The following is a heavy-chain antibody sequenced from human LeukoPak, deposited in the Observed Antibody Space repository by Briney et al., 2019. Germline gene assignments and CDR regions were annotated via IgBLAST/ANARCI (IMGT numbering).Heavy chain of an antibody. CDR1: GFTFSSYS. D-gene: IGHD2-2*01. V-gene: IGHV3-21*01. Sequence: GGSLRLSCAASGFTFSSYSMNWVRQAPGKGLEWVSSINSSGRYIYYADSVKGRFTISRDNAKNSLYLQMNSLRAEDTAVYYCAREQGYCSSTSCHPLDCWGQGTLVTVSS. CDR3: AREQGYCSSTSCHPLDC. J-gene: IGHJ4*02. CDR2: INSSGRYI.